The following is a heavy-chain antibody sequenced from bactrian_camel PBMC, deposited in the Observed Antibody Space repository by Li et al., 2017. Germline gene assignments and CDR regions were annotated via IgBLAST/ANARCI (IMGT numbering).Heavy chain of an antibody. CDR1: GFTFSTYY. D-gene: IGHD2*01. J-gene: IGHJ4*01. CDR2: TASDGSVE. Sequence: HVQLVESGGDLVQPGGSLRLSCAASGFTFSTYYMAWFRQAAGNEQQKGVAGTASDGSVEVYMDSVKGRFTISRDNAKNTAYLQMNSLKPEDTATYYCAVRPGYKCYYPNPMQFKSWGQGTQVTVS. V-gene: IGHV3S6*01. CDR3: AVRPGYKCYYPNPMQFKS.